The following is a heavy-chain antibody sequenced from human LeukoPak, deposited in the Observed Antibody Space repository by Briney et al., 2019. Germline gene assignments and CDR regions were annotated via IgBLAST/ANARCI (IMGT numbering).Heavy chain of an antibody. CDR2: IYYSGST. CDR1: GGSISSSSYY. J-gene: IGHJ4*02. V-gene: IGHV4-39*01. D-gene: IGHD1-26*01. CDR3: ARAGSGSYYGYFDY. Sequence: SETLSLTCTVSGGSISSSSYYWGWIRQPPGKGLEWIGSIYYSGSTYYNPSLKSRVTISVDTSKNQFSLKLSSVTAADTAVYYCARAGSGSYYGYFDYWGQGTLVTVSS.